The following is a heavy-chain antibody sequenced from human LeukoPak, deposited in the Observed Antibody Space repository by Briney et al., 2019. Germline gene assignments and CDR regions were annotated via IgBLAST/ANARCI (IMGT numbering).Heavy chain of an antibody. V-gene: IGHV1-8*01. J-gene: IGHJ6*03. CDR2: MNPNSGNT. D-gene: IGHD1-26*01. Sequence: ASVKVSCKASGYTFTSYDINWVRQATGQGLEWMGWMNPNSGNTGYAQKFQGRVTMTRNTSISTAYMELSSLRSDDTAVYYCARNKRWEPYYYYYYMDVWGKGTTVTVSS. CDR3: ARNKRWEPYYYYYYMDV. CDR1: GYTFTSYD.